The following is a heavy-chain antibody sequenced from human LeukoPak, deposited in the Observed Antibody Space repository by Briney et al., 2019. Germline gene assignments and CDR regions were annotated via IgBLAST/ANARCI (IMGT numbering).Heavy chain of an antibody. CDR1: GGSISSHY. D-gene: IGHD4-17*01. V-gene: IGHV4-59*11. CDR3: ARAQRGTTAIFDY. Sequence: SETLSLTCTVSGGSISSHYWSWIRQPPGRGLEWIAYIYNSGSTNYNPSLKSRVTISVDTSKNQFSLKLSSVTAADTAVYYCARAQRGTTAIFDYWAGEPWSPSPQ. CDR2: IYNSGST. J-gene: IGHJ4*02.